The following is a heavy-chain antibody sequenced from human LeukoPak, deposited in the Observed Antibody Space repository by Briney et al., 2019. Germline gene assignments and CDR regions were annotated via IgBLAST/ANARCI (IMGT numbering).Heavy chain of an antibody. J-gene: IGHJ5*02. CDR2: ISSNGGST. Sequence: PGGYLRLSCAASGFTFSSYAMHWVRQAPGKGLEYVSAISSNGGSTYYANSVKGRFTISRDNSKNTLYLQMGSLRAEDMAVYYCARDPAAGLFDPWGQGTLVTVSS. V-gene: IGHV3-64*01. CDR1: GFTFSSYA. CDR3: ARDPAAGLFDP. D-gene: IGHD6-13*01.